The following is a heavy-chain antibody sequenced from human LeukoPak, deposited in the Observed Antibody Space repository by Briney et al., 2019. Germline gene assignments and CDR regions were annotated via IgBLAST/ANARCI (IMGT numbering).Heavy chain of an antibody. CDR2: IHTTGST. J-gene: IGHJ4*02. CDR1: GGSFSGYY. V-gene: IGHV4-4*07. D-gene: IGHD3-22*01. CDR3: ARDRYYYDSSVYYPLDY. Sequence: PSETLSLTCAVYGGSFSGYYWSWIRQPAGKGLEWIGRIHTTGSTNYNPSLKSRVTMSVDTSKNQFSLKLTSVTAADTAVYYCARDRYYYDSSVYYPLDYWGQGTLVTVSS.